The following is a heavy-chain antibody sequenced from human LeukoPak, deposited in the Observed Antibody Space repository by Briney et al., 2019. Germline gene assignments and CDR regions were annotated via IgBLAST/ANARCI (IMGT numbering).Heavy chain of an antibody. Sequence: TGGSLRLSCAASGFTFSSYWMSWVRQAPGKGLEWVANIKQDGSEIYYVDSVKGRFTISRDKAKNSLYLQMNSLRAEDTAVYYCARIGLGYYYFDYWGQGTLVTVSS. J-gene: IGHJ4*02. CDR3: ARIGLGYYYFDY. D-gene: IGHD1-26*01. V-gene: IGHV3-7*01. CDR2: IKQDGSEI. CDR1: GFTFSSYW.